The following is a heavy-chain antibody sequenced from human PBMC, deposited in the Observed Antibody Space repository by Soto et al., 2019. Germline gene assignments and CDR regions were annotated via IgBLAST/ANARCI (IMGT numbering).Heavy chain of an antibody. Sequence: QVQLVQSGAEVKKPWASGKVSCKSSGYTFTGYYMPWVRQAPGQGLEWMGWINPNSGGKNYAQKFQGRVTMTRDTSISTAYMELSRLRSDDTAVYYCARGGYYDFWSGRDYWGQGTLVTVSS. CDR2: INPNSGGK. J-gene: IGHJ4*02. CDR3: ARGGYYDFWSGRDY. V-gene: IGHV1-2*02. CDR1: GYTFTGYY. D-gene: IGHD3-3*01.